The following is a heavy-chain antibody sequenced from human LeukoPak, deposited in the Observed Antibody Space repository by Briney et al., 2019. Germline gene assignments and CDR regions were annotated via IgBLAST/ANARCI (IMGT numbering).Heavy chain of an antibody. J-gene: IGHJ4*02. V-gene: IGHV3-33*06. CDR2: IWSDGTNS. D-gene: IGHD4-11*01. Sequence: GRSLRLSCAPSGFTFSHYGMHWVRQAPGKGLEWVAVIWSDGTNSFYGDPVKGRFTISRDNFQRTVYLQMNSLRAEDTAVYYCAKDAQRGFDYSNSLDKWGQGTLVTVSS. CDR1: GFTFSHYG. CDR3: AKDAQRGFDYSNSLDK.